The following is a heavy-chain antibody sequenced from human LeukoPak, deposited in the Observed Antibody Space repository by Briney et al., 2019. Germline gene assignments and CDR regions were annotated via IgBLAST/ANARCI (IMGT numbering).Heavy chain of an antibody. D-gene: IGHD5-18*01. CDR1: GGTFSSYA. J-gene: IGHJ4*02. Sequence: SSVKVSFKASGGTFSSYAISWVRQAPGQGLEWMGRIIPIFGTANYAQKFQGRVTITTDESTSTAYMELSSLRSEDTAVYYCARGPRTDGYSYCDYWGQGTLVTVSS. CDR2: IIPIFGTA. CDR3: ARGPRTDGYSYCDY. V-gene: IGHV1-69*05.